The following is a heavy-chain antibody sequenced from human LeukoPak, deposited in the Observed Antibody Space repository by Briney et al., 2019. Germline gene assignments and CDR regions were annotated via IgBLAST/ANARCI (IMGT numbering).Heavy chain of an antibody. CDR2: ISSSSSTI. CDR3: ARERPDIVVVPAAIRVGAFDI. CDR1: GFTFSSYS. V-gene: IGHV3-48*04. Sequence: PGGSLRLSCVASGFTFSSYSMSMNWVRQAPGKGLEWVSYISSSSSTIYYADSVKGRFTISRDNAKNSLYLQMNSLRADDTAVYYCARERPDIVVVPAAIRVGAFDIWGQGTMVTVSS. J-gene: IGHJ3*02. D-gene: IGHD2-2*01.